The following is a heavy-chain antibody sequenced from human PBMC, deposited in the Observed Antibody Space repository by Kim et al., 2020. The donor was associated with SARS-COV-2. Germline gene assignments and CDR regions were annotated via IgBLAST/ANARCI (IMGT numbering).Heavy chain of an antibody. CDR1: GFTFSRNV. Sequence: GGSLRLSCAASGFTFSRNVLHWVRKAPGKGLEWVAVISYDGSNKYYAASVKGRFTISRDNSKNTLYLQMNSLRAEDTAVYYCARDVSAVDGIFDAFDIWG. CDR2: ISYDGSNK. D-gene: IGHD6-19*01. J-gene: IGHJ3*02. CDR3: ARDVSAVDGIFDAFDI. V-gene: IGHV3-30-3*01.